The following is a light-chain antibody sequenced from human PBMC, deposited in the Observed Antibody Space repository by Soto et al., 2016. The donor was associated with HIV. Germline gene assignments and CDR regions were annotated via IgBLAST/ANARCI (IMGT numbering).Light chain of an antibody. Sequence: DIQMTQSPSTLSASVGNRVTITCRASQSISTWLAWFQQKPGKAPKLLIYAASTSQSGVPSRFSGSGSGTEVILTISSLQPEDSATYYCQQVNSYPLTFGQGTKLE. CDR3: QQVNSYPLT. V-gene: IGKV1-5*01. CDR1: QSISTW. CDR2: AAS. J-gene: IGKJ2*01.